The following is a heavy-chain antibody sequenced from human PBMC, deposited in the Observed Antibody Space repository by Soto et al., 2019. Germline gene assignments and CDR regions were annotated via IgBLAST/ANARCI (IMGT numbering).Heavy chain of an antibody. CDR1: GYSFTSYW. J-gene: IGHJ3*02. V-gene: IGHV5-10-1*01. CDR2: IDPSDSYT. CDR3: ARHVVMITFGGVSPVAFDI. D-gene: IGHD3-16*01. Sequence: PGESLKISCKGSGYSFTSYWISWVRQMPGKGLEWMGRIDPSDSYTNYSPSFQGHVTISADKSISTAYLQWSSLKASDTAMYYCARHVVMITFGGVSPVAFDIWGQGTMVTVS.